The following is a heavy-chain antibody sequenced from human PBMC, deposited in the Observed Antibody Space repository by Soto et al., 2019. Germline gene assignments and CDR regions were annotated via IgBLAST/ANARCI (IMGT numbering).Heavy chain of an antibody. CDR2: ISAHNGNT. V-gene: IGHV1-18*01. CDR3: ARGRYGDY. Sequence: QVHLVQSGAEVKKPGASVKVSCKGSGYTFTSYGITWVRQAPGQGLEWMGWISAHNGNTDYAQKLQGRVTVTRDTSTSTDYMELRRLRSDDTAVYYCARGRYGDYWGQGAVVTVSS. J-gene: IGHJ4*02. CDR1: GYTFTSYG. D-gene: IGHD1-1*01.